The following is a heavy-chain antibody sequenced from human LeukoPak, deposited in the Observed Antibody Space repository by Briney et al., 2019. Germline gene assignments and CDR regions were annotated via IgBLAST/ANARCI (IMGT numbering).Heavy chain of an antibody. D-gene: IGHD1-14*01. J-gene: IGHJ4*02. CDR1: GFTFSSYA. Sequence: GGSLRLSCAASGFTFSSYAMSWVRQAPGKGLEWVSGSGSGGSTYYADSVKGWFTISRDNSKNTLYLQMNSLRAEDTAVYYCAREILGGFNPGAYWGQGTLVTVSS. CDR3: AREILGGFNPGAY. CDR2: SGSGGST. V-gene: IGHV3-23*01.